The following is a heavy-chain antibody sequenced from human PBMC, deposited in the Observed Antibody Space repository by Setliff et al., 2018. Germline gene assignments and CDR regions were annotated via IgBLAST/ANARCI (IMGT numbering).Heavy chain of an antibody. CDR2: ISGYNGNT. J-gene: IGHJ5*02. Sequence: AASVKVSCKASGYTFTSYGINWVRQAPGQGLEWMGWISGYNGNTNYAQKVQGRVTMTTDASTSTAYMELRSLRSDDTAMYYCARREITFGRPRNWFDPWGQGTLVTVSS. CDR3: ARREITFGRPRNWFDP. V-gene: IGHV1-18*01. CDR1: GYTFTSYG. D-gene: IGHD3-16*01.